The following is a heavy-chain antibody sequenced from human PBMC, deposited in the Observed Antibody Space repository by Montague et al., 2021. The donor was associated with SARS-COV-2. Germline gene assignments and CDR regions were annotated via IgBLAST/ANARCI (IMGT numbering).Heavy chain of an antibody. J-gene: IGHJ4*02. CDR2: ISDSGST. Sequence: SETLSLTCTVSGVSISTDYWTWIRQPPGKGLEWVGYISDSGSTKYNPSLQSRVTISVDTARNQFSLKLLSVTAADTAFYYCARVDSSGPGEYWGQGILVSVSS. CDR1: GVSISTDY. V-gene: IGHV4-59*08. D-gene: IGHD3-22*01. CDR3: ARVDSSGPGEY.